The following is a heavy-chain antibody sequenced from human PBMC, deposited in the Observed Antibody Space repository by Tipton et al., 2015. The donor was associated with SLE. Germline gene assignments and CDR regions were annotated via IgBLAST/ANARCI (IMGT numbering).Heavy chain of an antibody. CDR1: GGSISSHY. Sequence: TLSLTCTVSGGSISSHYWSWIRQPPGKGLEWVGYIYYTGSTTYNPSLKSRVTISVDTSKNQLSLKLTSVTAADTSVYYCARGAKEGITLVRVRPYYVDYWGQGSLVTVSS. V-gene: IGHV4-59*11. D-gene: IGHD3-10*01. J-gene: IGHJ4*01. CDR2: IYYTGST. CDR3: ARGAKEGITLVRVRPYYVDY.